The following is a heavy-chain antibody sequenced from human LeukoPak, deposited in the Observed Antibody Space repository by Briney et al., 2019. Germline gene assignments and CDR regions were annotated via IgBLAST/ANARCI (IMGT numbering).Heavy chain of an antibody. J-gene: IGHJ6*02. Sequence: SQTLSLTCTVSGGSISSGGYYWSWIRQPPGKGLEWIGYIYHSGSTYYNPSLKSRVTISVDTSKNQFSLKLSSVTAADTAVYYCARDLLMVRGVINYYYYGMDVWGQGTTVTVSS. CDR1: GGSISSGGYY. D-gene: IGHD3-10*01. V-gene: IGHV4-30-2*01. CDR3: ARDLLMVRGVINYYYYGMDV. CDR2: IYHSGST.